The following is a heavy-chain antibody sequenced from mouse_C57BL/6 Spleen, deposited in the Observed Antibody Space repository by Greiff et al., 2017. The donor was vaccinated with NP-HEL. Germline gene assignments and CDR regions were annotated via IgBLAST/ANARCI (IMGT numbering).Heavy chain of an antibody. Sequence: QVQLQQSGPELVKPGASVKISCKASGYAFSSSWMNWVKQRPGKGLEWIGRIYPGDGDTNYNGKFKGKATLTADKSSSTAYMQLSSLTSEDSAVYFWARDYDYGFDYWGQGTTLTVSS. V-gene: IGHV1-82*01. CDR3: ARDYDYGFDY. J-gene: IGHJ2*01. CDR1: GYAFSSSW. CDR2: IYPGDGDT. D-gene: IGHD2-4*01.